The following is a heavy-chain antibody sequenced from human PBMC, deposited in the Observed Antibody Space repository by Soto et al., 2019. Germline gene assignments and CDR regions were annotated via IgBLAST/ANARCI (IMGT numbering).Heavy chain of an antibody. CDR2: LSGSGSST. Sequence: EVQFLESEGGLVQPGKSLRLSCAASGFIFSDYAMSWVRQAPGKGLEWVSALSGSGSSTYYADSVKGRFTISRDNLKNTVSLQMDNLTVEDTAVYYCAKGGVTRSYYYAMDVWGQGTTVTVSS. J-gene: IGHJ6*02. CDR3: AKGGVTRSYYYAMDV. CDR1: GFIFSDYA. V-gene: IGHV3-23*01.